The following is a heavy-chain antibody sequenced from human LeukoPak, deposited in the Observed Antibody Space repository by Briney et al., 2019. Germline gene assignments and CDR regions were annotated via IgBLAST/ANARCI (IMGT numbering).Heavy chain of an antibody. D-gene: IGHD4-17*01. CDR2: INHSGST. V-gene: IGHV4-34*01. J-gene: IGHJ4*02. CDR3: ARVYGDPRGEDY. CDR1: GGSFSGYY. Sequence: PSETLSLTCAVYGGSFSGYYWSWIRQPPGKGLEWIGEINHSGSTNYNPSLKSRVTISVGTSKNQFSLKLSSVTAADTAVYYCARVYGDPRGEDYWGQGTLVTVSS.